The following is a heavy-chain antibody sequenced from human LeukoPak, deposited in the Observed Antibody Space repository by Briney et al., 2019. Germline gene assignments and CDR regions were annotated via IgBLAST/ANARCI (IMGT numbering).Heavy chain of an antibody. J-gene: IGHJ6*03. CDR2: ISGSGGST. D-gene: IGHD1-1*01. Sequence: GGSLRLSCAASGFTFSSYAMSWVRQAPGKGLEWVSAISGSGGSTYYADSVKGRSTISRDNSKNTLYLQMNSLRAEDTAVYYCAKDGYDYYYYYMDVWGKGTTVTVSS. CDR3: AKDGYDYYYYYMDV. V-gene: IGHV3-23*01. CDR1: GFTFSSYA.